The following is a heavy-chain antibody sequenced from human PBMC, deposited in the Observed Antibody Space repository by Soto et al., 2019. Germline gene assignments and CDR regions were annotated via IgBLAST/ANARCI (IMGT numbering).Heavy chain of an antibody. V-gene: IGHV4-4*02. J-gene: IGHJ5*02. CDR1: GGSITSNW. CDR2: IHHSGSF. Sequence: QVQLQESGPGLVNPSGTLSLTCAVSGGSITSNWWSWVRQPPGKGLEWIGEIHHSGSFNYNPSLTRRGAISIHQSKNQLSLNLTAVTAADTAVHYCVRNDWYRFEPWGQGTLVTVSS. CDR3: VRNDWYRFEP. D-gene: IGHD3-9*01.